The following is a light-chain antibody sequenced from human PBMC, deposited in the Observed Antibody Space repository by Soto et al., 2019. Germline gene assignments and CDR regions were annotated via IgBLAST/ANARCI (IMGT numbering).Light chain of an antibody. Sequence: QSVLTQPPSASGTPGQRVTISCSGGSSNIGTNAVNWYQQLPGTAPKLLIYNNNQRPSGVPVRFSGSKSGTPASLAISGLQSEDEADYYCAAWDDSLNGYVFGTGTKVTVL. J-gene: IGLJ1*01. CDR2: NNN. CDR3: AAWDDSLNGYV. V-gene: IGLV1-44*01. CDR1: SSNIGTNA.